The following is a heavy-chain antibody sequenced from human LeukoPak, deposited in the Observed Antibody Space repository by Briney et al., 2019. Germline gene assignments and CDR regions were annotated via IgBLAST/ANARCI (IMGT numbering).Heavy chain of an antibody. J-gene: IGHJ5*02. CDR2: ISSSGSTI. Sequence: GGSLRLSCAASGFTFSDYYMSWIRQAPGKGLEWVSYISSSGSTIYYADSVKGRFTISRDNAKNSLYPQMNSLRAEDTAVYYCARDTLYCSSTSCYGSWGQGTLITVSS. CDR3: ARDTLYCSSTSCYGS. V-gene: IGHV3-11*01. CDR1: GFTFSDYY. D-gene: IGHD2-2*01.